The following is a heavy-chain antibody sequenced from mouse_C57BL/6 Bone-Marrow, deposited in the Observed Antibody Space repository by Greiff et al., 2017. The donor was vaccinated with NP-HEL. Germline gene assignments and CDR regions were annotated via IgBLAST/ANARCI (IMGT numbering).Heavy chain of an antibody. Sequence: LQESGPELVKPGASVKISCKASCYTFTDYYINWVKQRPGQGLEWIGWIYPGSGNTKYNEKFKGKATLTVDTSSSTAYMQLSSLTSEDSAVYFCARGTIYYDYDDAMDYWGQGTSVTVSS. V-gene: IGHV1-84*01. CDR1: CYTFTDYY. CDR3: ARGTIYYDYDDAMDY. D-gene: IGHD2-4*01. CDR2: IYPGSGNT. J-gene: IGHJ4*01.